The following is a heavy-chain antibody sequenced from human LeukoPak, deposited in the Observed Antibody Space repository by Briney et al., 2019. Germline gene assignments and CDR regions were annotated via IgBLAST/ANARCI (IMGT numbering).Heavy chain of an antibody. CDR3: AKDGGAVESSP. Sequence: GGSLRLSCAASGFTFSSYGMHWVRQAPGKGLEWVAFIRYDGNNKYYAGSVKCPFTISRDNSKNTLYLQMNSLRAEDTAVYYCAKDGGAVESSPWGQGTLVTVSS. CDR2: IRYDGNNK. D-gene: IGHD5-24*01. CDR1: GFTFSSYG. V-gene: IGHV3-30*02. J-gene: IGHJ5*02.